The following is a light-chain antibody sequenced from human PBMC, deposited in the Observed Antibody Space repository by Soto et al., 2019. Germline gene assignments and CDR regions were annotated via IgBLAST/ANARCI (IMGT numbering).Light chain of an antibody. CDR2: DAS. CDR3: QQSYSTPKT. V-gene: IGKV1-39*01. CDR1: QDISNY. Sequence: DIPMTQSPSSLSASVGDRVTITCQASQDISNYLNWFQQKPGKAPKLLIYDASNLETGVPSRFSGSGSGTDFTLTISSLQPEDFATYYCQQSYSTPKTFGQGTKVEIK. J-gene: IGKJ1*01.